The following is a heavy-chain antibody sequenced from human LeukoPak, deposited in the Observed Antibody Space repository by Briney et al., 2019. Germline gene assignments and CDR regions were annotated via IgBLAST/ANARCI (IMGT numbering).Heavy chain of an antibody. V-gene: IGHV3-21*01. CDR3: AKVPGGGILYYFDY. D-gene: IGHD3-16*01. Sequence: GGSLRLSCAVSGFTFSSYSMNWVRQAPGKGLEWVSSISSSSSYIYYADSVKGRFTISRDNAKNSLYLQMNSLRAEDTAVYYCAKVPGGGILYYFDYWGQGTLVTVSS. J-gene: IGHJ4*02. CDR1: GFTFSSYS. CDR2: ISSSSSYI.